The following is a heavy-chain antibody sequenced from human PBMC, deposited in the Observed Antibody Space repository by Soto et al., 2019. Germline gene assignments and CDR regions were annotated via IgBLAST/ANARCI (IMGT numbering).Heavy chain of an antibody. CDR2: ISGSGGST. D-gene: IGHD2-2*01. Sequence: GGSLRLSCAASGFTFSSYAMSWVRQAPGKGLEWVSAISGSGGSTYYADSVKGRFTISRDNSKNTLYLQMNSLRAEDTAVYYCAKGPAMPENENYYYYYYMDVWGKGTTVTVSS. CDR3: AKGPAMPENENYYYYYYMDV. J-gene: IGHJ6*03. V-gene: IGHV3-23*01. CDR1: GFTFSSYA.